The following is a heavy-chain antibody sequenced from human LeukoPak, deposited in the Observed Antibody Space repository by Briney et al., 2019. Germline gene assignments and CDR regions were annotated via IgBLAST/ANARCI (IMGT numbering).Heavy chain of an antibody. CDR3: AREAPPYDYVWGSYRYIYYFDY. CDR1: VESFSGYY. D-gene: IGHD3-16*02. V-gene: IGHV4-34*01. Sequence: SETLSLPCAVYVESFSGYYWSWLRRPPGKGLEWLRDIKHSGSTNYNPSLKSRVTISVDTSKNQLSLKLSSVTAADTAVYYCAREAPPYDYVWGSYRYIYYFDYWGQGTLVTVSS. J-gene: IGHJ4*02. CDR2: IKHSGST.